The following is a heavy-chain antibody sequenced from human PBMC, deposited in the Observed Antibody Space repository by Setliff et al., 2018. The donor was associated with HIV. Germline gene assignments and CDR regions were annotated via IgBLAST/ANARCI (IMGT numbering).Heavy chain of an antibody. J-gene: IGHJ4*02. CDR1: GESFSAYY. D-gene: IGHD3-10*01. CDR3: ARAKSLVRGVNYFDY. Sequence: SETLSLTCGVYGESFSAYYWSWIRQPPGKGLEWIGEINHSGSTNYNPSLKSRVTISVDTSKNQFSLKVNSVTAADTAVYYCARAKSLVRGVNYFDYWGQGTLVTVSS. V-gene: IGHV4-34*01. CDR2: INHSGST.